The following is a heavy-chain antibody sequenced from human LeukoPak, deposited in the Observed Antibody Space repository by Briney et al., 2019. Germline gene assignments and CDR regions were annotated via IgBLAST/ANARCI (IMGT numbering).Heavy chain of an antibody. V-gene: IGHV1-2*06. CDR2: INPNSGGT. CDR3: ARDPVPLGYCSGGSCYTQFDP. Sequence: ASVKVACKASGYTFTGYYMHWVRQAPGQGLEWMGRINPNSGGTNYAQKFQGRVTMTRDTSISTAYMELSRLRSDDTAVYYCARDPVPLGYCSGGSCYTQFDPWGQGTLVTVSS. D-gene: IGHD2-15*01. CDR1: GYTFTGYY. J-gene: IGHJ5*02.